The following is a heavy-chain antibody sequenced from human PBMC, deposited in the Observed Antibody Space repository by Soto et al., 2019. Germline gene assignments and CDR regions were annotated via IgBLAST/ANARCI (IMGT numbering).Heavy chain of an antibody. J-gene: IGHJ4*02. CDR3: ARHFWNDY. CDR1: GFTLSSYA. V-gene: IGHV3-23*01. Sequence: EVQLLESGGGLVQPGGSLRLSCAASGFTLSSYAMSWVRRAPGKGLEWVSGISSGGGSTLYADSVKGRFTISRDNSKSTLYLQMNTLSAEDTAVYYCARHFWNDYWGEGTLVTVSS. CDR2: ISSGGGST. D-gene: IGHD3-3*02.